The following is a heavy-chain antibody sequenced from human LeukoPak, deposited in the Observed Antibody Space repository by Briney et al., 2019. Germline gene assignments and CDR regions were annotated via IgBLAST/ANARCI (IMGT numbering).Heavy chain of an antibody. CDR2: INHSGST. CDR1: GGSFSGYY. J-gene: IGHJ4*02. CDR3: AREGIVGAYYFDY. V-gene: IGHV4-34*01. D-gene: IGHD1-26*01. Sequence: SETLSLTCAVYGGSFSGYYWSWIRQPPGKGLEWIGEINHSGSTNYNPSLKSRVTISVDTSKNQFSLKLSSVTVADTAVYYCAREGIVGAYYFDYWGQGTLVTVSS.